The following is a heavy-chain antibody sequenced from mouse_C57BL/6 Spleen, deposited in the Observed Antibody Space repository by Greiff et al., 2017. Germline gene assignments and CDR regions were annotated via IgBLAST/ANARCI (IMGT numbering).Heavy chain of an antibody. J-gene: IGHJ4*01. CDR3: ARRYYGSSYDAMDY. V-gene: IGHV1-69*01. D-gene: IGHD1-1*01. Sequence: VQLQQPGAELVMPGASVKLSCKASGYTFTSYWMHWVKQRPGQGLEWIGEIDPSDSYTNYNQKFQGKSTLTVDKSSSTAYMQLSSLTSEDSAVYYCARRYYGSSYDAMDYWGQGTSVTVSS. CDR2: IDPSDSYT. CDR1: GYTFTSYW.